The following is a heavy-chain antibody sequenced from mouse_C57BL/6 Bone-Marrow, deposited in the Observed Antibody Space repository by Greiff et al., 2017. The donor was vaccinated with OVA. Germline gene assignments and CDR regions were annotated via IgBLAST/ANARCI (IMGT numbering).Heavy chain of an antibody. V-gene: IGHV1-64*01. CDR1: GYTFTSYW. D-gene: IGHD4-1*01. J-gene: IGHJ2*01. Sequence: QVQLQQPGAELVKPGASVTLSCKASGYTFTSYWMHWVKQRPGQGLEWIGMIHPNSGSTNYNEKFTSKATLTVDKSSSTAYMQLSSLTSEDSAVDYCARQTGTSFDYWGQGTTLTVSS. CDR3: ARQTGTSFDY. CDR2: IHPNSGST.